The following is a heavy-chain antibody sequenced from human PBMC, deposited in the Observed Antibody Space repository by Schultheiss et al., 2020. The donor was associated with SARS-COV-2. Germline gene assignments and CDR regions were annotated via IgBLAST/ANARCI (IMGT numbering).Heavy chain of an antibody. V-gene: IGHV4-39*07. J-gene: IGHJ4*02. Sequence: SETLSLTCTVSGGSISSSSYYWGWIRQPPGKGLEWIGEINHSGSTNYNPSLKSRVTISVDTSKNQFSLKLRSATAADTAVYYCASGVYRFLEWQERDYWGQGTLVTVSS. CDR3: ASGVYRFLEWQERDY. CDR1: GGSISSSSYY. CDR2: INHSGST. D-gene: IGHD3-3*01.